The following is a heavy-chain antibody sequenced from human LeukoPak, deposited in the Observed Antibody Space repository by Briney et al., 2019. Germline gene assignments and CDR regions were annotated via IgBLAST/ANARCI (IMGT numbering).Heavy chain of an antibody. D-gene: IGHD3-22*01. Sequence: ASVKVSCKASGYTFTSYYIHWVRQAPGQGLEWMGIINPSDGSTSYAQKFQGRVTMTRDMSTTTVYMELSSLRSEDTAVYYCARVTGYMIEDYFDYWGQGTLVTVSS. CDR2: INPSDGST. CDR3: ARVTGYMIEDYFDY. V-gene: IGHV1-46*01. CDR1: GYTFTSYY. J-gene: IGHJ4*02.